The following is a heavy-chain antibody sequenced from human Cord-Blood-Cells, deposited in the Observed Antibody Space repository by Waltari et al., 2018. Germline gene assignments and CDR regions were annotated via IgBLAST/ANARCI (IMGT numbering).Heavy chain of an antibody. D-gene: IGHD6-13*01. CDR1: GFTSSSYR. J-gene: IGHJ4*02. CDR2: ISSSSSYI. Sequence: EVQLVESGGGLVKPGGSLRLYCAASGFTSSSYRMNGVRQAPGKGLEWVSSISSSSSYIYYADSVKGRFTISRDNAKNSLYLQMNSLRAEDTAVYYCARDIAAAGTDYWGQGTLVTVSS. V-gene: IGHV3-21*01. CDR3: ARDIAAAGTDY.